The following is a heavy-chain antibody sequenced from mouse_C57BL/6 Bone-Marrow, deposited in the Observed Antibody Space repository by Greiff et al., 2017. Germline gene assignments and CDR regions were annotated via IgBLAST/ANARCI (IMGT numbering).Heavy chain of an antibody. CDR3: ARSGISTMVTRAWFAY. Sequence: VQLQQPGTELVKPGASVKLSCKASGYTFTSYWMHWVKQRPGQGLEWIGNINPSNGGTNYNEKFKSKATLTVDKSSSTAYMQLSSLTSEDSAVYYCARSGISTMVTRAWFAYWGQGTLVTVSA. D-gene: IGHD2-2*01. V-gene: IGHV1-53*01. CDR1: GYTFTSYW. J-gene: IGHJ3*01. CDR2: INPSNGGT.